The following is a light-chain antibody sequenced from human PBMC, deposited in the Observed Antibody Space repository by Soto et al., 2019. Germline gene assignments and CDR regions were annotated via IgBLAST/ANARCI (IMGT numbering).Light chain of an antibody. V-gene: IGLV1-47*01. CDR3: AAWDDSLSGWV. CDR2: RNN. Sequence: QSVLTQPPSVSGSPGQSVTISCTGTSSDVGSYNRVSWYQQPPGTAPKLLIYRNNQRPSGVPDRFSGSKSGTSASLAISGLRSEDEADYYCAAWDDSLSGWVFGGGTKVTVL. CDR1: SSDVGSYNR. J-gene: IGLJ3*02.